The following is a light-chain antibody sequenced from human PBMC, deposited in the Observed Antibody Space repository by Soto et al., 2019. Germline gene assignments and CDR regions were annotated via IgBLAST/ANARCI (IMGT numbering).Light chain of an antibody. CDR2: DVS. CDR1: SSDVGGYNY. CDR3: SSYTSSSSVV. Sequence: ALTQPASVSGSPGQSITISCTGTSSDVGGYNYVSWYQQHPGKAPKLMIYDVSNRPSGVSNRFSGSKSGNTASLTISGLQAEDEADYYCSSYTSSSSVVFGGGTQLTVL. J-gene: IGLJ2*01. V-gene: IGLV2-14*01.